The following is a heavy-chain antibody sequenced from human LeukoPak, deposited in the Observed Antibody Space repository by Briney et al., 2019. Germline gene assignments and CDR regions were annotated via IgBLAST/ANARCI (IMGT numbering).Heavy chain of an antibody. D-gene: IGHD2-15*01. CDR2: ITGSGGST. Sequence: GGSLRLSCAASGFTFSSYAMSWVRQTPGKGLEWVSAITGSGGSTYYADSVKGRFVISRDNSKNTLYLQMASLRAEDTAIYYCAKDLEYSNGGKFDCWGQGTLVTVSS. V-gene: IGHV3-23*01. CDR1: GFTFSSYA. J-gene: IGHJ4*02. CDR3: AKDLEYSNGGKFDC.